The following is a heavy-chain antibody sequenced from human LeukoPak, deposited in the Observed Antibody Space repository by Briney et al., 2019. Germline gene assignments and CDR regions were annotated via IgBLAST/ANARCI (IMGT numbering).Heavy chain of an antibody. CDR1: GFTFSNYA. CDR3: ARAWEAGFDY. J-gene: IGHJ4*02. Sequence: GGSLRLSCAASGFTFSNYAMNWVRQAPGKGLEWVSYISSSGSTIYYADSVKGRFTISRDNAKNSLYLQMNSLRAEDTAVYYCARAWEAGFDYWGQGTLVTVSS. V-gene: IGHV3-48*03. D-gene: IGHD1-26*01. CDR2: ISSSGSTI.